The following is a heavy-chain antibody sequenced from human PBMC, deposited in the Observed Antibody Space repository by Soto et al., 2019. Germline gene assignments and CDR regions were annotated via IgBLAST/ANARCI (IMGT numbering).Heavy chain of an antibody. D-gene: IGHD2-2*01. V-gene: IGHV4-30-2*01. CDR3: ARVPDR. Sequence: SETLSLTCAVSGGSIRSGDFSWSWIRQPPGKGLEWIGYIYHSGSTYYNPSLKSRVTISVDRSKNQFSLKLSSVTAADTAVYYCARVPDRWGQGTLVTVSS. CDR2: IYHSGST. J-gene: IGHJ5*02. CDR1: GGSIRSGDFS.